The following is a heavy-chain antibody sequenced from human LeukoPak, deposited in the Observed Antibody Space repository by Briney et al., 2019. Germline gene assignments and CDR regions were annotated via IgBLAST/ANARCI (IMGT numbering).Heavy chain of an antibody. V-gene: IGHV3-66*01. D-gene: IGHD2-21*02. CDR2: IYSGGST. CDR3: VRGGGAFCGNDCYRNFDY. CDR1: GFTVSSNY. J-gene: IGHJ4*02. Sequence: GGSLRLSCDASGFTVSSNYMSWVRQAPGKGLEWVSVIYSGGSTYYADSVKGRFTISRDNSKNTLSLQMTSLRGEDTAVYYCVRGGGAFCGNDCYRNFDYWGQGTLVTVSS.